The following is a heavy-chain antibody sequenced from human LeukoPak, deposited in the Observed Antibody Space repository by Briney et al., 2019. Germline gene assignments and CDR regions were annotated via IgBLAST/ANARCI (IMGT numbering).Heavy chain of an antibody. D-gene: IGHD6-13*01. V-gene: IGHV3-30-3*01. CDR1: GFTFSSYA. CDR3: ARDSSSSWYGPIDY. J-gene: IGHJ4*02. CDR2: ISYDGGNK. Sequence: GGSLRLSCAASGFTFSSYAMHWVRQAPGKGLEWVAVISYDGGNKYYADSVKGRFTISRDNSKNTLYLQMNSLRAEDTAVYYCARDSSSSWYGPIDYWGQGTLVTVSS.